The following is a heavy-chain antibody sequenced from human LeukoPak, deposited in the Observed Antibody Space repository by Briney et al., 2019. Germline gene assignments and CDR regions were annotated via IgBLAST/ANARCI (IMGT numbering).Heavy chain of an antibody. D-gene: IGHD2-8*02. CDR3: ARDVLVEGATSQTFDY. J-gene: IGHJ4*02. V-gene: IGHV1-18*01. CDR1: VSTFATYG. Sequence: APLKLSSKASVSTFATYGITWVRQAPSPGLEWMGWISAYNGNTNYAQKLQGRVTMPTDTSTSTAYMELRRLRSDDTAVYYCARDVLVEGATSQTFDYWGQGTLVTVSS. CDR2: ISAYNGNT.